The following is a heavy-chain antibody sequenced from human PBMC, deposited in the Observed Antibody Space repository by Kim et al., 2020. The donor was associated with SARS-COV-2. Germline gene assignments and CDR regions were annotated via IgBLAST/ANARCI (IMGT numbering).Heavy chain of an antibody. CDR2: IYSGTTTT. V-gene: IGHV3-23*03. Sequence: GGSLRLSCAASGFAFNNYALNWVRQAPGKGLEWVSIIYSGTTTTFYADSVQGRFTISRDYSRNTVYLQMNSLRAEDTAIYYCARSRGPGWDYFDLWGQGTLVTVSS. CDR3: ARSRGPGWDYFDL. D-gene: IGHD1-26*01. CDR1: GFAFNNYA. J-gene: IGHJ4*02.